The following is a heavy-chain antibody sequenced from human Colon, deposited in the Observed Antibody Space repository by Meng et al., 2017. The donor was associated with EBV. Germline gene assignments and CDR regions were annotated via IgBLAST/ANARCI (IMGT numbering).Heavy chain of an antibody. J-gene: IGHJ5*02. CDR1: GTSISTSNW. D-gene: IGHD2-8*02. Sequence: QVLLQESGAGLVKPSGTLSLTCAVSGTSISTSNWWSWIRQSPGEGLEWIGAIYHNGQTNYNPSLKGRVSMSVDESKNEFSLNLKSVTAADTAVYYCARDGGVTHIPWGQGVLVTVSS. V-gene: IGHV4-4*02. CDR3: ARDGGVTHIP. CDR2: IYHNGQT.